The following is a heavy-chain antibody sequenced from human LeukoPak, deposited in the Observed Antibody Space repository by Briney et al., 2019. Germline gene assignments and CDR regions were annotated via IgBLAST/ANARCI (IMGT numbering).Heavy chain of an antibody. CDR1: GFTFSSYG. CDR3: APDRDNSDWQKRFDS. D-gene: IGHD2-21*02. J-gene: IGHJ4*02. CDR2: IWYDGSNK. Sequence: GGSLRLSCAASGFTFSSYGMHWVRQAPGKGLEWAAVIWYDGSNKYYADSGKGRLTISRDNSKHTLYLQMNRLRAEHTAVYYCAPDRDNSDWQKRFDSWGQGTLVTVSS. V-gene: IGHV3-33*01.